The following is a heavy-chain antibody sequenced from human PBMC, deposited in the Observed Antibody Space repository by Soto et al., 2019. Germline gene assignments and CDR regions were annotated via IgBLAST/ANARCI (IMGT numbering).Heavy chain of an antibody. V-gene: IGHV3-23*01. J-gene: IGHJ4*02. CDR3: AKPLYSSGWSKFDY. Sequence: EMQLLESGGGLVQPGGSLRLSCAASGFTFSSHAMSWVRQAPGKGLEWVSGISGGGDTTYYADSVRGRFTISRDNPKSTLYLQMNSLSAEDSALYYCAKPLYSSGWSKFDYWGQGILVTVSS. D-gene: IGHD6-19*01. CDR1: GFTFSSHA. CDR2: ISGGGDTT.